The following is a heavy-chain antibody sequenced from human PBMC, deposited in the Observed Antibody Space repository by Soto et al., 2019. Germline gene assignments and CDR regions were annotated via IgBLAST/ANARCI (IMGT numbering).Heavy chain of an antibody. CDR1: GYTFTSYG. V-gene: IGHV1-18*04. CDR2: IATHDGSA. J-gene: IGHJ4*02. CDR3: WRNDGDDSTNF. D-gene: IGHD3-22*01. Sequence: QVQLAQSAPEVKRPGASVKVSCRASGYTFTSYGLNWVRRASGQGLEWMGRIATHDGSAVSAQSLQGRLILTRDSFTNTAYMELGGLTSDDTGLYYCWRNDGDDSTNFWGQGTLVTVSS.